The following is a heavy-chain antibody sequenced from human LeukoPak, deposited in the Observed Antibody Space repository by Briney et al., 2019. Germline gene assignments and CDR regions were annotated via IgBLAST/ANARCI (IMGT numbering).Heavy chain of an antibody. V-gene: IGHV7-4-1*02. CDR2: INTNTGNP. CDR3: ATSPGIAAPSGYYFDH. J-gene: IGHJ4*02. CDR1: GYTFTNYA. D-gene: IGHD6-13*01. Sequence: GASVKVSCKASGYTFTNYAMNWVRQAPGQGPEWMGWINTNTGNPTYAQGFTGRFVFSVDTSVSTAFLQISSLKAEDTAVYDCATSPGIAAPSGYYFDHWGQGTLVTVSS.